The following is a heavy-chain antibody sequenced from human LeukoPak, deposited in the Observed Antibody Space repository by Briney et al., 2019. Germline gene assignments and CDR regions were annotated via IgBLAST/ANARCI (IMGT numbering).Heavy chain of an antibody. CDR3: ASPPSDYYGSGSYFFDY. D-gene: IGHD3-10*01. Sequence: GGSLRLSCAASGFTFSSYAMHWVRQAPGKGLEWVAVISYDGSNKYYADSVKGSFTISRNNSKNTLYLQMNSLRAEDTAVYYCASPPSDYYGSGSYFFDYWGQGTLVTVSS. CDR2: ISYDGSNK. CDR1: GFTFSSYA. V-gene: IGHV3-30*04. J-gene: IGHJ4*02.